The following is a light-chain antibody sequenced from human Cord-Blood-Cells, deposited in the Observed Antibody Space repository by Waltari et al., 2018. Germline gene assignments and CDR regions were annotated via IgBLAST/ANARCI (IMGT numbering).Light chain of an antibody. CDR3: CSYAGSSTFYV. Sequence: QSALTQPASVPASPGQSITISCTGNSSDVGSYNIVSWYQQHPGKAPKLMIYEGSKRPSGVSNRFSGSKSGNTASLTISGLQAEDEADYYCCSYAGSSTFYVFGTGTKVTVL. V-gene: IGLV2-23*01. CDR1: SSDVGSYNI. J-gene: IGLJ1*01. CDR2: EGS.